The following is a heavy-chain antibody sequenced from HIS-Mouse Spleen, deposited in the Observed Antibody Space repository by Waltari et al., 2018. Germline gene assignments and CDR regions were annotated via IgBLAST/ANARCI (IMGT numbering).Heavy chain of an antibody. Sequence: QVQLQESGPGLVKPSETLSLTCTVSGGSISSYYWSWIRQPAGKGLEWIGRIYTSGSTNYNPSLQSRVTMSVDTSKNQFSLKLSSVTAADTAVYYCARSGELGATTPYYCDYWGQGTLVTVSS. D-gene: IGHD1-26*01. CDR2: IYTSGST. CDR1: GGSISSYY. CDR3: ARSGELGATTPYYCDY. V-gene: IGHV4-4*07. J-gene: IGHJ4*02.